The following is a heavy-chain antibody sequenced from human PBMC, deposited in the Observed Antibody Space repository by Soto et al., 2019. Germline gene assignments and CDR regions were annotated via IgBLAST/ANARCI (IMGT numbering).Heavy chain of an antibody. CDR2: NIPIFDTE. CDR3: ARDNLITYYDFWSGYYYSNWFGP. V-gene: IGHV1-69*13. CDR1: GGTFSSSA. Sequence: ASAQVSFNAPGGTFSSSAISLVRQAPGQRLEWMGENIPIFDTENYAQKFQGRVTITADECTSTAYMELSSLRSEDTGVYYCARDNLITYYDFWSGYYYSNWFGPWGQGSLVTVS. J-gene: IGHJ5*02. D-gene: IGHD3-3*01.